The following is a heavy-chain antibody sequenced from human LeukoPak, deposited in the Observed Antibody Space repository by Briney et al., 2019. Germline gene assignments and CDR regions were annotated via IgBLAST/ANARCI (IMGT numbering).Heavy chain of an antibody. CDR3: ARRYCSSNSCQTHFDY. D-gene: IGHD2-2*01. V-gene: IGHV4-4*02. CDR2: IYHSGST. CDR1: GGSISSSNW. Sequence: SGTLSLACAVSGGSISSSNWWSWVRQPPGKGLEWIGEIYHSGSTNYNPSLKSRVTISVDKSKNQFSLKLSSVTAADTAVYYCARRYCSSNSCQTHFDYWGQGTLVTVSS. J-gene: IGHJ4*02.